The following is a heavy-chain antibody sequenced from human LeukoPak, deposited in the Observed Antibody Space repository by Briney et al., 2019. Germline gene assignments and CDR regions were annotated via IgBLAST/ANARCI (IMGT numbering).Heavy chain of an antibody. CDR1: GFTFSSYS. J-gene: IGHJ3*02. Sequence: KPGGSLRLSCTASGFTFSSYSMNWVRKAPGEGLEWVSSIGGSRSSIYYADSVKGRFTISRDNAKTSLYLQMSSLRAEDTAVYYCTREHSEAFDIWGQGTMVTVSS. CDR2: IGGSRSSI. V-gene: IGHV3-21*01. D-gene: IGHD2-15*01. CDR3: TREHSEAFDI.